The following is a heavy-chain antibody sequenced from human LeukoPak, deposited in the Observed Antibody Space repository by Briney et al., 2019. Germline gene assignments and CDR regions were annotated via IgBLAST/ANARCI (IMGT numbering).Heavy chain of an antibody. V-gene: IGHV5-51*01. Sequence: AESLKISCEASGYTFTHQWIGWLRHMPGAGLVWVGIICPRDYDTIYSPSFQGHVTISADTSINTAYLEWRSLEASDTAMYYCARHSDVVGAIWGQGTQVTVSS. CDR3: ARHSDVVGAI. CDR2: ICPRDYDT. CDR1: GYTFTHQW. D-gene: IGHD3-16*01. J-gene: IGHJ4*02.